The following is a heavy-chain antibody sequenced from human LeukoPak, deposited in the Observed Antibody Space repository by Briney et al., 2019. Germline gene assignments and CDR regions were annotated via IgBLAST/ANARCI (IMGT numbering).Heavy chain of an antibody. V-gene: IGHV7-4-1*02. J-gene: IGHJ4*02. CDR3: ARARYCSSTSCAQRTDY. D-gene: IGHD2-2*01. Sequence: ASVKVSCKASGYTFTSYAMNWVRQAPGQGLEWMGWINTNTGNPTYAQGFTGRFVFSLDTSVSTAYLQISSLKAEDTAVYYCARARYCSSTSCAQRTDYWGQGTLVTVSS. CDR2: INTNTGNP. CDR1: GYTFTSYA.